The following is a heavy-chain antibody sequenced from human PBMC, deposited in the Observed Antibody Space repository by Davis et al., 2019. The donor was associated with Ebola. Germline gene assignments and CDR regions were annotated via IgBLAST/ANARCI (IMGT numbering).Heavy chain of an antibody. CDR3: ARDIVVNWFDP. D-gene: IGHD2-15*01. CDR2: ISAYNGNT. V-gene: IGHV1-18*01. CDR1: GYTFTNYG. J-gene: IGHJ5*02. Sequence: AASVKVSCKASGYTFTNYGISWVRQAPGQGLEWMGWISAYNGNTNYAQKLQGRVTMTTDTSTSTAYMELRSLRSDDTAVYYCARDIVVNWFDPWGQGTLVTVSS.